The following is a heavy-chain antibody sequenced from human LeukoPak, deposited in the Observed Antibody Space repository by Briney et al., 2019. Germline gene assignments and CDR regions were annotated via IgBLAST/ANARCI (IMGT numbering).Heavy chain of an antibody. J-gene: IGHJ4*02. CDR3: ARSSSWYGY. D-gene: IGHD6-13*01. CDR1: GGSLSSSSLY. CDR2: IYYSGST. Sequence: PSGTPSLTCAVSGGSLSSSSLYWGWVPPPPGKGLEWIGSIYYSGSTYYNPSLKSRVTISVDTSKNQFSLKLSSVTAADTAVYYCARSSSWYGYWGQGTLVTVSS. V-gene: IGHV4-39*07.